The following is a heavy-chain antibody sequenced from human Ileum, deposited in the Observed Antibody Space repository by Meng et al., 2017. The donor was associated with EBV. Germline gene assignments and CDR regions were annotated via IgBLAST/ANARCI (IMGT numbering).Heavy chain of an antibody. V-gene: IGHV3-74*03. Sequence: GHRVESGGALVQPGGSLRLSWAVPGFTFSNYWMHWVRQAPGKGLVWISRINENGGTTTYADSVRGRFTISRDNTKNTLYLEMNNLRDDDTAVYFCSRDLAGPFDDWGQGTLSPSPQ. CDR1: GFTFSNYW. CDR2: INENGGTT. CDR3: SRDLAGPFDD. J-gene: IGHJ4*02.